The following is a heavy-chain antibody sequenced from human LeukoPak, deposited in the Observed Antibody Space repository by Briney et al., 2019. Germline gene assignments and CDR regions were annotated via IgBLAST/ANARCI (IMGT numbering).Heavy chain of an antibody. CDR3: ARHYGDYAFDI. CDR2: IYYSGST. D-gene: IGHD4-17*01. Sequence: SETLSLTCTVSGGSISSYYWSWIRQPPGKGLEWIGYIYYSGSTNYNPSLKSRVTLSVDTSKNQFSLKLSSVTAADTAVYYCARHYGDYAFDIWGQGTMVTVSS. J-gene: IGHJ3*02. V-gene: IGHV4-59*08. CDR1: GGSISSYY.